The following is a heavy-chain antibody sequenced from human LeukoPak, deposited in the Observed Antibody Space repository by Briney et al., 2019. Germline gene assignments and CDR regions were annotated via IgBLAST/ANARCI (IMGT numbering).Heavy chain of an antibody. J-gene: IGHJ5*02. D-gene: IGHD6-6*01. CDR2: IRYDGSNK. CDR3: AKDARHVSYKWFDP. V-gene: IGHV3-30*02. CDR1: GFTFSSYG. Sequence: GGSLRLSCAASGFTFSSYGMHWVRQAPGKWLEWVAFIRYDGSNKYYADSVKGRFTISRDNSKNTLYLQMNSLRAEDTAVYYCAKDARHVSYKWFDPWGQGTLVTVSS.